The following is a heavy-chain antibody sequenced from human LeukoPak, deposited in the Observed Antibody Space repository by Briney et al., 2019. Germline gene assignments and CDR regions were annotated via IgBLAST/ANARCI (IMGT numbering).Heavy chain of an antibody. CDR1: GYTLTSYG. Sequence: ASVKVSCKASGYTLTSYGISWVRQAPGQGLEWMGWISAYNGNTSYAQKLQGRVTMTTDTSTSTAYMELRSLRSDDTAVYYCARESYYDSSGYYGFYYFDYWGQGTLVTVS. J-gene: IGHJ4*02. CDR3: ARESYYDSSGYYGFYYFDY. D-gene: IGHD3-22*01. CDR2: ISAYNGNT. V-gene: IGHV1-18*01.